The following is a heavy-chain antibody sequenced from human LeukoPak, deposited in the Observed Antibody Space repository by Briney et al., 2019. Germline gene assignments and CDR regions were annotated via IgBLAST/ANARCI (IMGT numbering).Heavy chain of an antibody. CDR3: TRGHWGLQS. Sequence: SETLSLTCTVSGASISNYYWSWIRQTPEKGLEWMGHIHSSGGSSYYPSLRSRLTLSIDTSRNQFSLNLISVTAADTAVYYCTRGHWGLQSWSQGTLVTVSS. J-gene: IGHJ5*02. CDR2: IHSSGGS. V-gene: IGHV4-59*01. CDR1: GASISNYY. D-gene: IGHD7-27*01.